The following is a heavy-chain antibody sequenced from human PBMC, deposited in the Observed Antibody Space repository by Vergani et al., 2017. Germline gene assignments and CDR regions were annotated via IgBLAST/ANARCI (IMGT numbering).Heavy chain of an antibody. CDR2: IYYSGST. V-gene: IGHV4-59*08. CDR3: ARRPGGRHYYYGMDV. J-gene: IGHJ6*02. CDR1: GGSISSYY. D-gene: IGHD3-10*01. Sequence: QVQLQESGPGLVKPSETLSLTCTVSGGSISSYYWSWIRQPPGKGLEWIGYIYYSGSTNYNPSLKSRVTISVDTSKNQFSLKLSSVTAADTAVDYCARRPGGRHYYYGMDVWGQGTTVTVSS.